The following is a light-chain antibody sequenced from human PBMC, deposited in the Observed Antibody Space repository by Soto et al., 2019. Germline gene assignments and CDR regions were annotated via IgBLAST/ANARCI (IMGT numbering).Light chain of an antibody. CDR1: QRVLYSSNHQNY. J-gene: IGKJ1*01. Sequence: DIVMAPSPDSLAVSLGERATIKCKSSQRVLYSSNHQNYLAWYQQKPGQAPRLLIYGASSRATGIPDRFSGSGSGTDFTLTSSRLEPEDFAVYYCQQYGSSPWTFGQGTKVDIK. CDR2: GAS. CDR3: QQYGSSPWT. V-gene: IGKV4-1*01.